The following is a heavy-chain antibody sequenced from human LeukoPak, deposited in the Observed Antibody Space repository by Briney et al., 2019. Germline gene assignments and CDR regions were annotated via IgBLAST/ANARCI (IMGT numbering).Heavy chain of an antibody. J-gene: IGHJ4*02. CDR3: ARNPRMEWELPYYFDY. D-gene: IGHD1-26*01. CDR2: IYYSGST. V-gene: IGHV4-39*07. CDR1: GGSISSSSYY. Sequence: PSETLSLTCTVSGGSISSSSYYWGWIRQPPGKGLEWIGSIYYSGSTYYNPSLKSRVTISVDTSKNQFSLKLSSVTAADTAVYYCARNPRMEWELPYYFDYWGQGTLVTVSS.